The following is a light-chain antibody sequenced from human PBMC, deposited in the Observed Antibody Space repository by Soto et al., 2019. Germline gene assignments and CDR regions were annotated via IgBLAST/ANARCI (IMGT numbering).Light chain of an antibody. CDR1: QGIGNY. V-gene: IGKV1-27*01. J-gene: IGKJ1*01. CDR3: QKYYTAPET. CDR2: DAY. Sequence: DIQMTQSPSSLSASVGDRVTITCRASQGIGNYLAWYQQKPGKVPKNLIYDAYTLQSGVPSRFSGSGSGTDFTLTIRSLQPEDVATYYCQKYYTAPETFGQGTKVEIK.